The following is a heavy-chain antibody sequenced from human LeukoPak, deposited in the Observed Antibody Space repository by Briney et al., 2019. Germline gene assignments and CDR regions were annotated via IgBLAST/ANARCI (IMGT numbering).Heavy chain of an antibody. CDR3: ARKGSGTYNFDY. Sequence: SETLSLTCAVSGYSISSGYYWGWIRQPPGKGLEWIGYIYHSRTTYYNPSLKSRVTISVDTFENQFSLRLISVTAADTAVYYCARKGSGTYNFDYWGQGTLVTVSS. CDR2: IYHSRTT. V-gene: IGHV4-38-2*01. D-gene: IGHD3-10*01. J-gene: IGHJ4*02. CDR1: GYSISSGYY.